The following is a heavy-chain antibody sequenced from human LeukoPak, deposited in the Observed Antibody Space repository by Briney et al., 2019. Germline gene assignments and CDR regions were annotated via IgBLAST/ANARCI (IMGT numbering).Heavy chain of an antibody. V-gene: IGHV3-11*03. CDR3: ARSIAAAGNDY. J-gene: IGHJ4*02. D-gene: IGHD6-13*01. CDR1: GGSISSYY. CDR2: ISSSSSYT. Sequence: LSLTCTVSGGSISSYYMSWIRQAPGKGLEWVSYISSSSSYTNYADSVKGRFTISRDNAKNSLYLQMNSLRAEDTAVYYCARSIAAAGNDYWGQGTLVTVSS.